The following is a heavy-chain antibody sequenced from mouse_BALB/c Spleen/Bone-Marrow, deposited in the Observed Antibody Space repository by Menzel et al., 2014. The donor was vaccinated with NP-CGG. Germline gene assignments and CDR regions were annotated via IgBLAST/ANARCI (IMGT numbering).Heavy chain of an antibody. D-gene: IGHD3-2*02. CDR3: ARDANLRYAMDD. Sequence: VQLQQSGDELVKPVASVKLSCMASGFTLTSSWIHWVKQWPGQGPEWIGEINPSNGRTNYNEKFKSKATLTEDKSSSTAYMQLSSLTFQDSAIYSCARDANLRYAMDDCGQGTSVPVPS. CDR1: GFTLTSSW. V-gene: IGHV1S81*02. J-gene: IGHJ4*01. CDR2: INPSNGRT.